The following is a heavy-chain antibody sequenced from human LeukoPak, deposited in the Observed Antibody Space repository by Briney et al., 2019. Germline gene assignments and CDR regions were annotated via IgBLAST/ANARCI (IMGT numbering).Heavy chain of an antibody. D-gene: IGHD6-19*01. CDR2: INHSGST. CDR3: ARGPGSGWYRVYFF. CDR1: GGSFSGYY. Sequence: TSETLSLTCAVYGGSFSGYYWSWIRQPPGKGLEWIGEINHSGSTNYNPSLKSRVTISVDTSKNQFSLKLSSVTAADTAVYYCARGPGSGWYRVYFFWGQGTLVTVSS. J-gene: IGHJ4*02. V-gene: IGHV4-34*01.